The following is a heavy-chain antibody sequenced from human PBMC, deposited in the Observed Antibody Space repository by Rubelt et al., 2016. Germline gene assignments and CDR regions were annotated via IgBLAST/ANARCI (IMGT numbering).Heavy chain of an antibody. CDR3: ARSPFADYDFWSGYYILDY. CDR2: INTNTGNP. Sequence: QVQLVQSGSELKKPGASVKVSCKASGYTFTSYAMNWVRQAPGQGLEWMGWINTNTGNPTYAQGFTGRFAFSLVTPFGPAYLQVSSLKAEDTAVYYCARSPFADYDFWSGYYILDYWGQGTLVTVSS. D-gene: IGHD3-3*01. J-gene: IGHJ4*02. V-gene: IGHV7-4-1*02. CDR1: GYTFTSYA.